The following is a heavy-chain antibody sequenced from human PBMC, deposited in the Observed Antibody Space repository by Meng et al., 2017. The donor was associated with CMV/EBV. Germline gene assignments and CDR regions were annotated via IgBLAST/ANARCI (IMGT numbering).Heavy chain of an antibody. CDR3: ARVEELVGWGGGEIKVPDY. CDR2: INPSGGST. V-gene: IGHV1-46*01. CDR1: GYTFTSYY. Sequence: ASVKVSCKASGYTFTSYYMHWVRQAPGQGLEWMGIINPSGGSTSYAQKFQGRVTMTRDTSTSTVYMELSSLRSDDTAVYYCARVEELVGWGGGEIKVPDYWGQGTLVTVSS. J-gene: IGHJ4*02. D-gene: IGHD6-13*01.